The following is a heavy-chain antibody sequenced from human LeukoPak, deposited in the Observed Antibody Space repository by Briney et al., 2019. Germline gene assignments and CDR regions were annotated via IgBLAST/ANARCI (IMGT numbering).Heavy chain of an antibody. CDR2: MNPNSGNT. CDR3: ARVGYSNDFDI. D-gene: IGHD4-11*01. V-gene: IGHV1-8*03. Sequence: ASVKVSCKASGYTFTTYDINWVRQATGQGLEWLGWMNPNSGNTGCAQKFQGRVTITWNTSISTAYMELSSLRSEDTAVYYCARVGYSNDFDIWGQGTMVTVSS. J-gene: IGHJ3*02. CDR1: GYTFTTYD.